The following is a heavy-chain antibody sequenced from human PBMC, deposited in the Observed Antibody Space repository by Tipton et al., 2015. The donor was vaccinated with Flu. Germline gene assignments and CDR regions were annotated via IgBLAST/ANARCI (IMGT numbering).Heavy chain of an antibody. CDR3: ARVGDSSVAYGLDY. D-gene: IGHD3-22*01. CDR2: IYDSGRI. V-gene: IGHV4-39*07. Sequence: GLVKPSETLSLIWTVSGASVSGSRYYWAWIRQAPGKGPECIGTIYDSGRIYYNPSLKSRLIISVDTSKNQFSLRLSTVTAADTARYYCARVGDSSVAYGLDYWGQGTLVTVSS. J-gene: IGHJ4*02. CDR1: GASVSGSRYY.